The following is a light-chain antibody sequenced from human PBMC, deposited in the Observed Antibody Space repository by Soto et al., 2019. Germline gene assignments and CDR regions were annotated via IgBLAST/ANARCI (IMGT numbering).Light chain of an antibody. CDR3: QQHGNSFWT. Sequence: EIVLTQSPGTLSLSPGERGTLSCRTSQSVSSSYLAWYQQKPGQAPRLLIYGASTRATGIPDRFSGGGSGTDFTLTISRLEPEDFAVYYCQQHGNSFWTFGQGTKVDIK. CDR1: QSVSSSY. J-gene: IGKJ1*01. V-gene: IGKV3-20*01. CDR2: GAS.